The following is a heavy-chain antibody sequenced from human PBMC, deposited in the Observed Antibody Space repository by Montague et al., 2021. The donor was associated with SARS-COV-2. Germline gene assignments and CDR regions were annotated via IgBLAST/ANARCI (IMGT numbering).Heavy chain of an antibody. V-gene: IGHV3-48*03. CDR1: GFTFSSYE. CDR2: ISSSGSTI. J-gene: IGHJ2*01. Sequence: SLRLSCAASGFTFSSYEMNWVRQAPGKGLEWVSYISSSGSTIYYADSVKGRVTISRDNAKNSLYLQMNSLRAEDTAVYYCARDRSYYDSSDFDLWGRGTLVTVSS. CDR3: ARDRSYYDSSDFDL. D-gene: IGHD3-22*01.